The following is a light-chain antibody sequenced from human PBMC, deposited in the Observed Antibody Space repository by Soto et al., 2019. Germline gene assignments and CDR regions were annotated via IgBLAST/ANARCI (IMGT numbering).Light chain of an antibody. J-gene: IGKJ4*01. V-gene: IGKV1-33*01. CDR3: QQFDSLPLT. Sequence: DIQMTQSPSSLSASVGDRVTITCQASQVISTHLTWFQQKPGKAPKLLIYDVSILETGVPSRFSGSGSGTHFTFSISSLQPEDIATYYCQQFDSLPLTFGGGTRVEIK. CDR2: DVS. CDR1: QVISTH.